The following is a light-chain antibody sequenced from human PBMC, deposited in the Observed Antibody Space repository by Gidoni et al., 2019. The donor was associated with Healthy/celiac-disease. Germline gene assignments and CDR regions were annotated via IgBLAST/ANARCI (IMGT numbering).Light chain of an antibody. CDR3: MQALQTPWT. Sequence: DMVMTQSPLSLPVTPGKPASISCRSSQSLLHSNGYNYFDWYLQKPGQSPQLLIYLGSNRASGVPDRFSGSGSGTDFTLKISRVEAEDVGVYYCMQALQTPWTFGQGTKVEIK. CDR1: QSLLHSNGYNY. J-gene: IGKJ1*01. V-gene: IGKV2-28*01. CDR2: LGS.